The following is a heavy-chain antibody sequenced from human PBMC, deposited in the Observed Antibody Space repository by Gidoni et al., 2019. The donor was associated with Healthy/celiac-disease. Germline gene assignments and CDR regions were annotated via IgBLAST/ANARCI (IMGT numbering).Heavy chain of an antibody. CDR1: GFTFSRYA. CDR2: ISGSGGST. CDR3: AKERRDGYNYKDY. Sequence: VQLLESGGGLVQPGGSLRLSCASPGFTFSRYAMSWVRQDPGKGLEWVSAISGSGGSTYYAGSVKGRFTISKDNSKNTLYLQMNSLRAEDTAVYYCAKERRDGYNYKDYWGQGTLVTVSS. V-gene: IGHV3-23*01. J-gene: IGHJ4*02. D-gene: IGHD5-12*01.